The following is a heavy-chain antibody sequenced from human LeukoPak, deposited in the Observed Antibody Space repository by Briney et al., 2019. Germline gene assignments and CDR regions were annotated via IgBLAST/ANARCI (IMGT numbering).Heavy chain of an antibody. V-gene: IGHV4-38-2*02. CDR2: IYHSGST. Sequence: ASETLSLTCTVSGYSISSGYYWGWIRQPPGKGLEWIGSIYHSGSTYYNPSLKSRVTISVDTSKNQFSLKLSSVTAADTAVYYCARGPKAVAVSWGQGTLVTVSS. CDR3: ARGPKAVAVS. D-gene: IGHD6-19*01. CDR1: GYSISSGYY. J-gene: IGHJ5*02.